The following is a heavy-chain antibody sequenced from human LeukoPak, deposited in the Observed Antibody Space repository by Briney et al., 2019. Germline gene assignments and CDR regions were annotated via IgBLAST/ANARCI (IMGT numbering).Heavy chain of an antibody. CDR2: MNPNSGNT. Sequence: ASVKVSCKASGYTFTSYDINWVRQATGQGLEWMGWMNPNSGNTGYAQKFQGRVTMTRNTSISTAYMELSSLRSEVTAVYYCARGRLLWFGEYNWFDPWGQGTLVTVSS. J-gene: IGHJ5*02. CDR3: ARGRLLWFGEYNWFDP. CDR1: GYTFTSYD. D-gene: IGHD3-10*01. V-gene: IGHV1-8*01.